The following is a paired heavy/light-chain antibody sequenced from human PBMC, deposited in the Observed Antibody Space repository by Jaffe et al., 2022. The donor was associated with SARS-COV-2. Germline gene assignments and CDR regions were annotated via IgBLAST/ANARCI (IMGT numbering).Heavy chain of an antibody. CDR2: VRYGGNS. CDR1: GGSISSSSHH. Sequence: QVQLQESGPGLVKPAETLSLTCTVSGGSISSSSHHWAWIRQAPGKGLEWIASVRYGGNSYFKSSLKSRLTISVDTSKNQFSLKLGSVTAADTAVYYCARQWIPHDHADYWGQGTLVTVSS. J-gene: IGHJ4*02. D-gene: IGHD5-18*01. CDR3: ARQWIPHDHADY. V-gene: IGHV4-39*01.
Light chain of an antibody. CDR3: GTWDSSPRAGV. V-gene: IGLV1-51*01. J-gene: IGLJ2*01. CDR1: SSDIGKNY. Sequence: QSVLTQPPSVSAAPGQKVTISCSGSSSDIGKNYVSWYQQLPGTAPKLLIYDNNKRPSGIPDRFSGSKSGTSATLGITGLQTGDEADYYCGTWDSSPRAGVFGGGTKLTVL. CDR2: DNN.